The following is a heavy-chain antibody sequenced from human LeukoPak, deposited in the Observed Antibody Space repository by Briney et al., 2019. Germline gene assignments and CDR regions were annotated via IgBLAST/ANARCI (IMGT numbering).Heavy chain of an antibody. CDR3: AREVDSAMVNAFDF. D-gene: IGHD5-18*01. J-gene: IGHJ3*01. V-gene: IGHV1-18*01. CDR1: GYTFTYYG. Sequence: ASVKVSCKASGYTFTYYGINWVRLAPGQGLEWMGWVSGYNGNTRYAQNFQGRLTLTTDTSTNIAYMELMSLRSDDTAVYYCAREVDSAMVNAFDFWGQGTLVTVSS. CDR2: VSGYNGNT.